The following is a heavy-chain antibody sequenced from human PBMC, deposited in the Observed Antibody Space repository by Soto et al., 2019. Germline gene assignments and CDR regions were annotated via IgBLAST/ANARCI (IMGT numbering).Heavy chain of an antibody. Sequence: GGSLRLSCAASGFTVSSNYMSWVRQAPGKGLEWVSVIYSGGSIYYADSVKGRFTISRDNAKNSLYLQMNSLRAEDTAVYYCARSPTYDSSGYSYYYGMDVWGQGATVTVSS. V-gene: IGHV3-53*01. D-gene: IGHD3-22*01. J-gene: IGHJ6*02. CDR1: GFTVSSNY. CDR2: IYSGGSI. CDR3: ARSPTYDSSGYSYYYGMDV.